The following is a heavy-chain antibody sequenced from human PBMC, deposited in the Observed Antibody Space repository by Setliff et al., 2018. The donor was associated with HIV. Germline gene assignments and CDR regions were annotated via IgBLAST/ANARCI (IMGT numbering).Heavy chain of an antibody. J-gene: IGHJ4*02. CDR1: RYFISGGYY. CDR2: IYHSGST. V-gene: IGHV4-38-2*01. Sequence: KSSETLSLTCAVSRYFISGGYYWDWIRQPPGKGLEWIGSIYHSGSTYYNPDPSLTGRVTISLDTSKNQFSLKLAFVTAADTAVYYCARYSTLTTNFDYWGQGTLVTVSS. CDR3: ARYSTLTTNFDY. D-gene: IGHD4-17*01.